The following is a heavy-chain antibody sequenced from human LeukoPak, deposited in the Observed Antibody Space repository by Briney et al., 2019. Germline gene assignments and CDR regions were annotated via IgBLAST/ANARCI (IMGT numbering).Heavy chain of an antibody. CDR1: GFTFSSYA. D-gene: IGHD6-19*01. CDR3: ARDVGAVAGTLPLGD. J-gene: IGHJ4*02. V-gene: IGHV3-30*01. Sequence: PGRSLRLSCAASGFTFSSYAMHWVRQAPGKGLEWVAVISYDGSNKYYADSVKGRFTISRDKSKNTLYLQMNSLRAEDTAVYYCARDVGAVAGTLPLGDWGQGTLVTVSS. CDR2: ISYDGSNK.